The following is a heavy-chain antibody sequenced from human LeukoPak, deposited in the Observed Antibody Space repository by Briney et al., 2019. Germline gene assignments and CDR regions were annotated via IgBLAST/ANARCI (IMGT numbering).Heavy chain of an antibody. V-gene: IGHV3-23*01. CDR3: VKDSVVVAGLVNYFDY. CDR1: GFTFSSYA. D-gene: IGHD6-19*01. Sequence: PGGSLRPSCAASGFTFSSYAMHWVRQAPGKGLEWVSAISGSGGDTFYTDSVKGRFTISRDNSKNTLYLQMKGLRAEDTAVYYCVKDSVVVAGLVNYFDYWGQGTLVTVSS. CDR2: ISGSGGDT. J-gene: IGHJ4*02.